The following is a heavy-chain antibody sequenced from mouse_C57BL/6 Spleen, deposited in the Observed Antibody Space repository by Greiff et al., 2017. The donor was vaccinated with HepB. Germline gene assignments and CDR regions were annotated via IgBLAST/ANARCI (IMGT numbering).Heavy chain of an antibody. Sequence: VQLQQSGPELVKPGASVKIPCKASGYTFTDYNMDWVKQSHGKSLEWIGDINPNNGGTIYNQKFKRKATLTVDKSSSTAYMELRSLTSEDSAVYYCAKRDLTAAWFAYWGQGTLVTVSA. CDR1: GYTFTDYN. J-gene: IGHJ3*01. D-gene: IGHD4-1*01. CDR2: INPNNGGT. V-gene: IGHV1-18*01. CDR3: AKRDLTAAWFAY.